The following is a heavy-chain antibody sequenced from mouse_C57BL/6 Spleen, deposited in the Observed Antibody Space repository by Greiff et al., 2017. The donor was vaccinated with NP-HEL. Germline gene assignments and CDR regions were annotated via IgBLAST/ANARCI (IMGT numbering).Heavy chain of an antibody. J-gene: IGHJ2*01. CDR3: ARKEVTDYFDY. Sequence: EVQLQQSGPVLVKPGASVKMSCKASGYTFTDYYMNWVKQSHGKSLEWIGVINPYNGGTSYNQKFKGKATLTVDKSSSTAYMELNSLTSEDYAVYYGARKEVTDYFDYWGQGTTLTVSS. CDR2: INPYNGGT. D-gene: IGHD2-2*01. CDR1: GYTFTDYY. V-gene: IGHV1-19*01.